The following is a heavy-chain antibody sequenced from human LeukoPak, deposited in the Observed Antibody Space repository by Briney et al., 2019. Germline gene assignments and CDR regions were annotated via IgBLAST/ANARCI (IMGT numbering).Heavy chain of an antibody. J-gene: IGHJ4*02. Sequence: GGSLRLSCAASGFTFSNYAMSWVRQAPGKGLEWVSAISGSGGNTYYADSVKGRFTISRDNSKNTLLLQMNSLRAEDTAVYYCAKEAQGCSITSCYFDSWGQGTLVTVSS. V-gene: IGHV3-23*01. CDR3: AKEAQGCSITSCYFDS. D-gene: IGHD2-2*01. CDR2: ISGSGGNT. CDR1: GFTFSNYA.